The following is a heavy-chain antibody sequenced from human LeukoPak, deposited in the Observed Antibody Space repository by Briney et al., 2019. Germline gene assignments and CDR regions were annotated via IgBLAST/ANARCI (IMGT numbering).Heavy chain of an antibody. D-gene: IGHD6-19*01. CDR3: AKYSSGWYERNCFDP. CDR1: GFTFRSYA. J-gene: IGHJ5*02. CDR2: ISGSGGST. Sequence: GGSLRLSCAASGFTFRSYAMSWVRQGPGKGLEWVSAISGSGGSTHYADSVKGRFTISRDNSKNTLYLQMNSLRAEDTAVYYCAKYSSGWYERNCFDPWGQGTLVTVS. V-gene: IGHV3-23*01.